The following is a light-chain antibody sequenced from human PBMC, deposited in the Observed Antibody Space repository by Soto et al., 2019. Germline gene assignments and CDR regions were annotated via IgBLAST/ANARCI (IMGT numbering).Light chain of an antibody. V-gene: IGKV3-11*01. CDR2: DAS. J-gene: IGKJ5*01. CDR1: RSVSSY. CDR3: QQRSNWPIT. Sequence: EIVLTHSPATLSLSPGESPTLSCRASRSVSSYLAWYQQKPGQAPRLLIYDASSRPTDIPARFSGSGSGTDSTLTISSLEPEDFAPYYCQQRSNWPITFGQGTRLEIK.